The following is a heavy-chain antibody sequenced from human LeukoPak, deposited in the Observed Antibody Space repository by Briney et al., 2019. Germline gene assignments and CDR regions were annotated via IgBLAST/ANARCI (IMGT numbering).Heavy chain of an antibody. CDR2: ISYDGSNK. D-gene: IGHD6-13*01. Sequence: GGSLRLSCAASGFTFSSYAMHWVRQAPGKGLEWVAVISYDGSNKYYADSVKGRFTISRDNSKNTLYLQMNSLRAEDTAVYYCAREGSSSWTAFDYWGQGTLVTVSS. CDR3: AREGSSSWTAFDY. V-gene: IGHV3-30-3*01. CDR1: GFTFSSYA. J-gene: IGHJ4*02.